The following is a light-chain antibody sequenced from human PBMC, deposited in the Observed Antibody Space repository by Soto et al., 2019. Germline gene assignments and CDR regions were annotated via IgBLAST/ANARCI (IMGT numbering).Light chain of an antibody. CDR2: AAS. J-gene: IGKJ1*01. V-gene: IGKV1-6*01. CDR1: EAIRSA. CDR3: LLDFRYFWA. Sequence: AIQLTQSPSSPSASVGDRVTITCRASEAIRSALGWYQQKPGKVPKLLIYAASILQSGVPSRFSERGSGTDFTLTISSLQPEDFATYYCLLDFRYFWAFGQGTKV.